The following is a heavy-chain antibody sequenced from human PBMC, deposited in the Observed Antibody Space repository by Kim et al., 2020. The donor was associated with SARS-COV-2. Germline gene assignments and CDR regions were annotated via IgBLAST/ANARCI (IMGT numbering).Heavy chain of an antibody. D-gene: IGHD3-3*01. CDR3: ARDLGFGVVISSDNWFDP. Sequence: SVKVSCKASGGTFSSYAISWVRQAPGQGLEWMGRIIPILGIANYAQKFQGRVTITADKSTSTAYMELSSLRSEDTAVYYCARDLGFGVVISSDNWFDPWGQGTLVTVSS. V-gene: IGHV1-69*04. CDR2: IIPILGIA. J-gene: IGHJ5*02. CDR1: GGTFSSYA.